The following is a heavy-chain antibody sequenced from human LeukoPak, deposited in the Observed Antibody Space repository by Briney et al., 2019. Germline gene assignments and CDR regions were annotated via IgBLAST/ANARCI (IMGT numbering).Heavy chain of an antibody. CDR2: ISSSSSYI. CDR3: ARDQVMEDIVVVPAALDAFDI. D-gene: IGHD2-2*01. V-gene: IGHV3-21*01. Sequence: GGSLRLSCAAYGFTFSSYSMNWVRQAPGKGLEWVSSISSSSSYIYYADSVKGRFTISRDNAKNSLYLQMNSLRAEDTAVYYCARDQVMEDIVVVPAALDAFDIWGQGTMVTVSS. CDR1: GFTFSSYS. J-gene: IGHJ3*02.